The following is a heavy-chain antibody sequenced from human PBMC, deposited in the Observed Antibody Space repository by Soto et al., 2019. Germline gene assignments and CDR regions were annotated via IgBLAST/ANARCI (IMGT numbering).Heavy chain of an antibody. CDR2: IYSGGST. Sequence: GGSLRLSCAASGFTVSSNYMSWVRQAPGKGLEWVSVIYSGGSTYYADSGKGRFTISRGNSKNTLYLQMNSLRAEDTAVYYCARGRAAAGYYYYYYMYVWGKGTTVTVSS. D-gene: IGHD6-13*01. CDR3: ARGRAAAGYYYYYYMYV. V-gene: IGHV3-53*01. CDR1: GFTVSSNY. J-gene: IGHJ6*03.